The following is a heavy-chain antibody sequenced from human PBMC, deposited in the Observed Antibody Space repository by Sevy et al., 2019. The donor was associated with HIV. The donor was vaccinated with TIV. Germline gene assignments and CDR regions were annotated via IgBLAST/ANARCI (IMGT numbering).Heavy chain of an antibody. CDR1: GFTLSSYG. Sequence: GGCLRLSCAASGFTLSSYGMHWVRQAPGKGLEWVAVIRYDGSNKYYADSVKGRFTISRDNSKNTLYLQMNSLRAEDTAVYYCAVARLGITISAEWGGGMDVWGQGTTVTVSS. CDR2: IRYDGSNK. D-gene: IGHD3-3*01. V-gene: IGHV3-30*02. J-gene: IGHJ6*02. CDR3: AVARLGITISAEWGGGMDV.